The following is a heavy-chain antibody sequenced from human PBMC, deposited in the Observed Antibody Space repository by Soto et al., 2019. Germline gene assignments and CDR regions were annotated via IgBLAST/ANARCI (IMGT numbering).Heavy chain of an antibody. CDR1: GGTFRDHD. Sequence: LPLTNAVYGGTFRDHDWSRISKPKGKGLEWSAEINHSGSTNYNPSLKSRVTISVDTSKNQSSLKLSSVTAADTAVYYCARGLRYDILTGLWNLGNHDAFDIWGQGTMVTVS. CDR2: INHSGST. J-gene: IGHJ3*02. V-gene: IGHV4-34*01. D-gene: IGHD3-9*01. CDR3: ARGLRYDILTGLWNLGNHDAFDI.